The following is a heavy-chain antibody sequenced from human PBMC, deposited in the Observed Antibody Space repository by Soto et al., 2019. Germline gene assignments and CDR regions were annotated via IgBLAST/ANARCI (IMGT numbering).Heavy chain of an antibody. J-gene: IGHJ4*02. CDR2: INPGDSDT. V-gene: IGHV5-51*01. D-gene: IGHD3-22*01. CDR3: TRPDSTGYYAY. Sequence: GESLKISCKGSGYSFTNYWVAWVRQMPGKGLEWMGIINPGDSDTRYSPSFQGQVTISADKSFSTAYLQWSSLKASDTAIYYCTRPDSTGYYAYWGQGTLVTAPQ. CDR1: GYSFTNYW.